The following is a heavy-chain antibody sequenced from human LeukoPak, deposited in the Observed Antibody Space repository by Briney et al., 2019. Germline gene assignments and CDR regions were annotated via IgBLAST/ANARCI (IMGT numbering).Heavy chain of an antibody. V-gene: IGHV1-18*01. CDR3: ARGSDFWVGSRSLGY. J-gene: IGHJ4*02. CDR2: ISAYNGNT. D-gene: IGHD3-3*01. CDR1: GYTFTSYG. Sequence: ASVKVSCKASGYTFTSYGISWVRQAPGQGLEWMGWISAYNGNTNYAQKLQGRVTMATDTSTSTACMELRSLRSDDTAVYYCARGSDFWVGSRSLGYWGQGTLVTVSS.